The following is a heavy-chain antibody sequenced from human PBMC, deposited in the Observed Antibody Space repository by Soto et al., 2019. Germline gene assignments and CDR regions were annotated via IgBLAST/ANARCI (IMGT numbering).Heavy chain of an antibody. Sequence: QVHLQESCPGLLKPSETLSLTCSVSGGPIRSYYLSWVRQAPGKGLEWIAYIAYTGITGYNPSLRSRVTISGDTSQNVFSLKMTSVTAADTAVYYCAREGFSGYEALDYWGQGILVTVSS. J-gene: IGHJ4*02. CDR1: GGPIRSYY. D-gene: IGHD5-12*01. CDR2: IAYTGIT. V-gene: IGHV4-59*01. CDR3: AREGFSGYEALDY.